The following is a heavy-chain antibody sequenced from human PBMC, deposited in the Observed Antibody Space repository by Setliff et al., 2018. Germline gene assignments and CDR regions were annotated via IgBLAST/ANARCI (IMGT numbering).Heavy chain of an antibody. V-gene: IGHV4-61*09. CDR3: ARVTGFFYVDA. Sequence: SETLSLTCTVSGGSVGSDFSYWTWIRQPAGKGLEWIGQIYTSWSTNYNPSLKSRVTISLDASKNQFSLRLTSVTAADTAVYYRARVTGFFYVDAWGKGTTVTVSS. D-gene: IGHD3-3*01. CDR1: GGSVGSDFSY. CDR2: IYTSWST. J-gene: IGHJ6*03.